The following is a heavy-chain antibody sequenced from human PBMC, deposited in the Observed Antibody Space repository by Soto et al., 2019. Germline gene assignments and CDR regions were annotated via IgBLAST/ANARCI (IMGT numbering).Heavy chain of an antibody. V-gene: IGHV3-23*01. CDR1: GFTFSSHA. J-gene: IGHJ4*02. CDR2: VDGSGSDA. Sequence: GGALRLSCAASGFTFSSHAMGWLRQAPGTGPEWVAFVDGSGSDASYADSVKGRFTISRDNSDSSLYLHMDSLRAEDTGRYFCAREIFAAAYAATSAFDLWGQGTLVTVSS. D-gene: IGHD2-8*01. CDR3: AREIFAAAYAATSAFDL.